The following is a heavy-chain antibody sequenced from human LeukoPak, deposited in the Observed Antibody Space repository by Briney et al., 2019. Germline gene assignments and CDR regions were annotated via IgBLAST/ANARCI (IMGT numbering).Heavy chain of an antibody. Sequence: GGSLRLSCAASGFTFSSYSMNWVRQAPGKGLEWVANIKQDGSEKYYVDSVKGRFTISRDNAKNSLYLQMNSLRAEDTAVYYCARYIVLMVYATTNWFDPWGQGTLVTVSS. CDR3: ARYIVLMVYATTNWFDP. V-gene: IGHV3-7*03. CDR2: IKQDGSEK. CDR1: GFTFSSYS. D-gene: IGHD2-8*01. J-gene: IGHJ5*02.